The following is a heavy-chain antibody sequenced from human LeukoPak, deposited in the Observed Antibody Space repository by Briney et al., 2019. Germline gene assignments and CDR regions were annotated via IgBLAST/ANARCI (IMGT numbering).Heavy chain of an antibody. Sequence: GGSLRLSCAASGFTFDDYAMHWVRQAPGKGLEWVSGISWNSGNIGYADSVKGRFTISRDNAKNSLYLQMNSLRAEDTALYYCAKGITMVRGVKDAFDIWGQGTMVTVSS. CDR3: AKGITMVRGVKDAFDI. J-gene: IGHJ3*02. V-gene: IGHV3-9*01. CDR1: GFTFDDYA. D-gene: IGHD3-10*01. CDR2: ISWNSGNI.